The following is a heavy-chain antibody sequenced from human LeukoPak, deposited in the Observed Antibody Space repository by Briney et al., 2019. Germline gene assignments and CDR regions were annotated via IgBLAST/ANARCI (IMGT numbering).Heavy chain of an antibody. CDR3: ARELKRGPVADYGMYA. CDR2: INHSGST. D-gene: IGHD6-19*01. Sequence: SETLRLTCAVYGGTFSDYWMSWIRQPPGKGLEWIGEINHSGSTNYNPSLKSRVTISVDTSKNQFSLKLSYVTAADTAVYYCARELKRGPVADYGMYAWGQGTTVTVSS. CDR1: GGTFSDYW. V-gene: IGHV4-34*01. J-gene: IGHJ6*02.